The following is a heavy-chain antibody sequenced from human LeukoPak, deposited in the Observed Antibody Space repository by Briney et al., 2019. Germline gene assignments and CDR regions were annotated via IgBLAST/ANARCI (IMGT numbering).Heavy chain of an antibody. CDR3: ARALRSGSNYFFYGMDV. Sequence: PSETLSVTCTVSGYSINSGYFRGWIRQPPGKGLEYIGTIFHSGTTYYNPSLKSRVTISLDTSTNDFSLKLSSVTAADTAVYYCARALRSGSNYFFYGMDVWGKGTTATVSS. V-gene: IGHV4-38-2*02. CDR1: GYSINSGYF. D-gene: IGHD3-10*01. CDR2: IFHSGTT. J-gene: IGHJ6*04.